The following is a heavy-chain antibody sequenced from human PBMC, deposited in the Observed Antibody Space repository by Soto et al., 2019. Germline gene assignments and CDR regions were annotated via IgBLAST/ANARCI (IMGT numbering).Heavy chain of an antibody. D-gene: IGHD2-2*01. V-gene: IGHV4-34*01. CDR1: GGSFSGYY. Sequence: SETLSLTCAVYGGSFSGYYWRWIRQPPGKGLEWIGEINHSGSTNYNPSLKSRVTISVDTSKNQFSLKLSSVTAADTAVYYCARRSTSCYGSCSDVWGQGTTVTVSS. J-gene: IGHJ6*02. CDR2: INHSGST. CDR3: ARRSTSCYGSCSDV.